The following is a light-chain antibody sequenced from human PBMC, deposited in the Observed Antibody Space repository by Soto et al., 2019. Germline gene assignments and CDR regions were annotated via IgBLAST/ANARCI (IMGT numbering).Light chain of an antibody. CDR2: GAS. Sequence: EIVLTQSPGTLSLSPGERATLSCRASQSVTSNLAWYQQKPGQAPRLLIYGASSRATGIPDRFSGSASGTDFTLTISRLEPEDFAVYYCQQYGRSPRTFGQGTKVDIK. CDR1: QSVTSN. J-gene: IGKJ1*01. CDR3: QQYGRSPRT. V-gene: IGKV3-20*01.